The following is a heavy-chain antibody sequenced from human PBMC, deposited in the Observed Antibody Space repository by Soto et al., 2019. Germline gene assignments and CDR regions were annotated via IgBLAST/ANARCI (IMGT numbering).Heavy chain of an antibody. Sequence: QVQLQESGPGLVKPSQTLSLTCSVSGDSISTDAYYWSWIRQSPGKGLEWLAYIHFTGTTWYNPSLTSRLSTPLETSKNQFSLNLISVTAADTAVYYCARRAVGSGREFDFWGRGALVTVSS. CDR2: IHFTGTT. V-gene: IGHV4-31*03. J-gene: IGHJ4*02. CDR3: ARRAVGSGREFDF. D-gene: IGHD3-10*01. CDR1: GDSISTDAYY.